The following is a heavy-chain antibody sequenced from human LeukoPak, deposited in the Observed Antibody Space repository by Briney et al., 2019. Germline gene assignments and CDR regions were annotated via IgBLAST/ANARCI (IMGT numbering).Heavy chain of an antibody. CDR3: ARQVPYTSRPDY. CDR2: IYYSGST. CDR1: GDSINTYY. V-gene: IGHV4-59*08. J-gene: IGHJ4*02. Sequence: SETLSLTCTVSGDSINTYYWTWIRQPPGKGLEWIGYIYYSGSTNYNPSLKSRVTISVDTSKNQFSLKLDSVTAADTAVYYCARQVPYTSRPDYWGQGTLVTVPP. D-gene: IGHD2-2*01.